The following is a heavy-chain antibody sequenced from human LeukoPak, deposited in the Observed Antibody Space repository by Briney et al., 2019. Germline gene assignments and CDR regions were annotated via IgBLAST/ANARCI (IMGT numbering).Heavy chain of an antibody. CDR1: GYNFATYW. Sequence: GESLKISSKGFGYNFATYWIVWVRQMPGKGLEWMGIIYPGDSDTIYSPSFQGQVTISADKSTSTAHLQWSSLKASDTAIYYCLIREGNSHYDYWGQGTLVTVSS. CDR2: IYPGDSDT. CDR3: LIREGNSHYDY. J-gene: IGHJ4*02. D-gene: IGHD4-23*01. V-gene: IGHV5-51*01.